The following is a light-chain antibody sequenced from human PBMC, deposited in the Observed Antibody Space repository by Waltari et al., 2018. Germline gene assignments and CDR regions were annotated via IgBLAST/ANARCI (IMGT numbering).Light chain of an antibody. Sequence: QSALTQPAPVPGSPGPSVILSCPGTSSDVGVYTYVPWYQQHPGKAPKLMIYDVSKRPPGVSTRFSGSKSGTTASLTISGLQAEDEADYYCSSYTSSSTLYVFGTGTKVTVL. CDR2: DVS. V-gene: IGLV2-14*01. J-gene: IGLJ1*01. CDR3: SSYTSSSTLYV. CDR1: SSDVGVYTY.